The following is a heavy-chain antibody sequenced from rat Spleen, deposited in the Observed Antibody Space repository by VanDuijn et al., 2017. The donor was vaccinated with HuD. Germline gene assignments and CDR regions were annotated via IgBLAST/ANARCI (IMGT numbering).Heavy chain of an antibody. V-gene: IGHV5S13*01. CDR3: ARQSFKTVDFFDY. J-gene: IGHJ2*01. CDR2: ITAGGGNT. CDR1: GFTFSNYG. Sequence: EVQLVESGGGLVQPGRSLKFSCVVSGFTFSNYGMAWVRQAPTKGLEWVASITAGGGNTYYRDSVKGRFTISRDNAKNTLYLQMDSRRSEDTATYYCARQSFKTVDFFDYWGLGVMVTVSS. D-gene: IGHD5-1*01.